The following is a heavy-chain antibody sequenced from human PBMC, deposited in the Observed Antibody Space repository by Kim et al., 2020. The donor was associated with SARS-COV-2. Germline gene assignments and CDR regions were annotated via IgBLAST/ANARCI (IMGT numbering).Heavy chain of an antibody. CDR3: TRVPATTLAFWDAFD. Sequence: GGSLRLSCAASGFIFSGSAMHWVRQASGKGLEWVGRIRSKANSYATAYAASVKGRFTISRDDSKTTTYLQMNSLKTEDTAVYYCTRVPATTLAFWDAFD. CDR1: GFIFSGSA. J-gene: IGHJ3*02. CDR2: IRSKANSYAT. V-gene: IGHV3-73*01. D-gene: IGHD1-1*01.